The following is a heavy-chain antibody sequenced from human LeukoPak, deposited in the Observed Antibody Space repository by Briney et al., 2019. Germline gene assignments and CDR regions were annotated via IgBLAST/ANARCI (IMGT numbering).Heavy chain of an antibody. V-gene: IGHV3-11*01. D-gene: IGHD5-12*01. CDR2: ISGSGSTI. Sequence: GGSLSLSCAASGFTFSDYYMSWIRQAPGKGLEWVSYISGSGSTIYYADSVKGRFTISRDNAKNSLYLQMNSLRAEDTAVYYCARDGYNLGRAFDIWGQGTMVTVSS. J-gene: IGHJ3*02. CDR1: GFTFSDYY. CDR3: ARDGYNLGRAFDI.